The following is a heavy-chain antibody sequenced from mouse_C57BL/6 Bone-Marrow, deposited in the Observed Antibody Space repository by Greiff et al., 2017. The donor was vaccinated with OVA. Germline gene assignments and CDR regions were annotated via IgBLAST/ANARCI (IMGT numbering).Heavy chain of an antibody. CDR1: GYTFTSYW. D-gene: IGHD4-1*01. V-gene: IGHV1-59*01. CDR2: IDPSDSYT. J-gene: IGHJ2*01. CDR3: ARLTGYFDY. Sequence: QVQLQQPGAELVRPGTSVKLSCKASGYTFTSYWMHWVKQRPGQGLEWIGVIDPSDSYTNYNQKFKGKATLTVDTSSSTAYMQLSSLTSEDSAVYYCARLTGYFDYWGQGTTLTVSS.